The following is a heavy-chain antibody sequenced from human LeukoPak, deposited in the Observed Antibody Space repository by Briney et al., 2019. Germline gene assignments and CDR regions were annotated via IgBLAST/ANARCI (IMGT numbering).Heavy chain of an antibody. J-gene: IGHJ4*02. D-gene: IGHD3-3*01. V-gene: IGHV1-24*01. CDR2: FDPEDGET. CDR1: GYTLTELS. Sequence: ASVTVSFTVSGYTLTELSMHWVGLAPGKGREGVGGFDPEDGETIYAQKFQGRVTMTEDTYTDTAYMELSSLRSEDTAVYYCATGLRFLEWLSHLFDYWGQGTLVTVSS. CDR3: ATGLRFLEWLSHLFDY.